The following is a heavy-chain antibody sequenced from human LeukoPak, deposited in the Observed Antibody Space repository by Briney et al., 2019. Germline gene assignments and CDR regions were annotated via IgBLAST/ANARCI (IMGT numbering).Heavy chain of an antibody. Sequence: SVKVSCKDSGGTFSSYAISWVRQAPGQGLEWMGGIIPIFGTANYAQKFQGRVTITADESTSTAYMELSSLRSEDTAVYYCASIAVAGRFDYWGQGTLVTVSS. D-gene: IGHD6-19*01. CDR2: IIPIFGTA. J-gene: IGHJ4*02. V-gene: IGHV1-69*01. CDR3: ASIAVAGRFDY. CDR1: GGTFSSYA.